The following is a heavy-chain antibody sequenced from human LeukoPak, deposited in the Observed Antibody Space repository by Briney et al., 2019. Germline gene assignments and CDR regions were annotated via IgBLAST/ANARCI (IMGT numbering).Heavy chain of an antibody. J-gene: IGHJ6*02. V-gene: IGHV3-23*01. CDR3: AKDRDQRTQFYYYYYGMDV. CDR1: GFTFNSYT. CDR2: TSGSGGRT. Sequence: PGGSLRLSCAAPGFTFNSYTMHWVRQAPGKGLEWVSGTSGSGGRTNYADSVKGRFTISRDNSKNTLYLQMNSLRVEDTAVYYCAKDRDQRTQFYYYYYGMDVWGQGTTVTVSS. D-gene: IGHD2-2*01.